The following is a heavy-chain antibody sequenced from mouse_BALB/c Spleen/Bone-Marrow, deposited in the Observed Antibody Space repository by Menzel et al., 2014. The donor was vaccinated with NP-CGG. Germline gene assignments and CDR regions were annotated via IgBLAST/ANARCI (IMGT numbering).Heavy chain of an antibody. CDR3: TRPFYGSSDYDMDN. CDR1: GYTFTSYW. D-gene: IGHD1-1*01. CDR2: INPNNGGS. V-gene: IGHV1S81*02. Sequence: QVQLKQSGAELVKPGASVKLSCKASGYTFTSYWMHWVKLRPGQGFEWIGEINPNNGGSNYNEKFKRKATLTVDKSSSTAYMQLSSLTSEDSAVYYCTRPFYGSSDYDMDNWGQGTSVTVSS. J-gene: IGHJ4*01.